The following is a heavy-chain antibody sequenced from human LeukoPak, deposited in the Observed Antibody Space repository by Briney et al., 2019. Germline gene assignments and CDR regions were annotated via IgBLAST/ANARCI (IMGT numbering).Heavy chain of an antibody. V-gene: IGHV5-51*01. J-gene: IGHJ4*02. CDR1: GYSFSNYW. Sequence: GESLKISCKGSGYSFSNYWIGWVRQMPGKGLEWMGIIYPGDSDSRYSPSFQGQVTISVDKSISAAYLQWSSLKASDSAMYYCARHVSAIAAADYWGQGTLVTGSS. D-gene: IGHD6-13*01. CDR3: ARHVSAIAAADY. CDR2: IYPGDSDS.